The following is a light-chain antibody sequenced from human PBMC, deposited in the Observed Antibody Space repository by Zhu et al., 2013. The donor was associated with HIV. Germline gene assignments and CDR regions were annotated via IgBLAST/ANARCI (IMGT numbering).Light chain of an antibody. CDR3: QQYGSSPRT. V-gene: IGKV3-20*01. CDR1: QSISSY. CDR2: DAS. Sequence: EVVLTQSPATLSLSPGGRAALSCRASQSISSYLAWYQQKPGQAPRLLIYDASNRATGIPARFSGSGSGTDFTLTISRLEPEDFAVYYCQQYGSSPRTFGGGTERWRSN. J-gene: IGKJ4*01.